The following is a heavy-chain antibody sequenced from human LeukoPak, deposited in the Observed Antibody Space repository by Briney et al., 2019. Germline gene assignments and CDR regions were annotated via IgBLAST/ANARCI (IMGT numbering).Heavy chain of an antibody. D-gene: IGHD6-13*01. CDR1: GDSVSSNSAA. J-gene: IGHJ4*02. CDR2: TYYRSKWYN. CDR3: ARGAGPKQQLTAYYFDY. Sequence: SQTLSLTCAISGDSVSSNSAAWNWIRQSPSRGLEWLGRTYYRSKWYNDYAVSVKSRITINPDTSKNQFSLQLNSVTPEDTAVYYCARGAGPKQQLTAYYFDYWGQGTPVTVSS. V-gene: IGHV6-1*01.